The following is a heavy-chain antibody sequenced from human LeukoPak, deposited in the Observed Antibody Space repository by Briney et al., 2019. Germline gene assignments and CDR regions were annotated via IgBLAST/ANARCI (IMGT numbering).Heavy chain of an antibody. V-gene: IGHV1-69*04. Sequence: SVKVSCKASGGTFSSYAISWVRQAPGQGLGWMGRIIPILGIANYAQKFQGRVTITADKSTSTAYMELSSLRSEDTAVYYCAREPLRQQQLVPYYFDYWGQGTLVTVSS. CDR1: GGTFSSYA. D-gene: IGHD6-13*01. CDR2: IIPILGIA. CDR3: AREPLRQQQLVPYYFDY. J-gene: IGHJ4*02.